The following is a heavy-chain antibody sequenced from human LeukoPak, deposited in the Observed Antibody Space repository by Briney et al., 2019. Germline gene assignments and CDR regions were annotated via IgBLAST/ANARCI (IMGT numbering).Heavy chain of an antibody. CDR2: INAGNGNT. CDR1: GYTFTSYA. J-gene: IGHJ5*02. Sequence: GASVKVSCKASGYTFTSYAMHWVRQAPGQRLEWMGWINAGNGNTKYSQKFQGGVTITRDTSASTAYMELSSLRSEDTAVYYCARRIAAAGNNWFDPWGQGTLVTVSS. V-gene: IGHV1-3*01. D-gene: IGHD6-13*01. CDR3: ARRIAAAGNNWFDP.